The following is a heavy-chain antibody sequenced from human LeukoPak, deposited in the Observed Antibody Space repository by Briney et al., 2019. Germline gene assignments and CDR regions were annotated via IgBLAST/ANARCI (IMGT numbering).Heavy chain of an antibody. V-gene: IGHV4-61*02. CDR1: GVSISSSNYY. CDR2: IYTSEST. J-gene: IGHJ4*02. Sequence: SETLSLTCSVSGVSISSSNYYWSWIRQPAGKGLEWSGRIYTSESTNYNPSLNRRVTISVDTSRNQFSLKLSSVTAADTAVYYCARGLWFGDENPPYFDYWGQGILVTVSS. CDR3: ARGLWFGDENPPYFDY. D-gene: IGHD3-10*01.